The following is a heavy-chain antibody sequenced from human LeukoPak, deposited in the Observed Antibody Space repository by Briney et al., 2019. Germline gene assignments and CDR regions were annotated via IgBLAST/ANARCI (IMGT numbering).Heavy chain of an antibody. CDR2: IRSKAYCGTT. Sequence: GGSLRLSCTASGFTFGDYAMSWFRQAPGKGLEWVGFIRSKAYCGTTEYAASVKGRFTISRDDSKSIAYLQMNSLKTEDTAVYYCSRDREYYYDSSGYYGYWGQGTLVTVSS. V-gene: IGHV3-49*03. D-gene: IGHD3-22*01. CDR3: SRDREYYYDSSGYYGY. CDR1: GFTFGDYA. J-gene: IGHJ4*02.